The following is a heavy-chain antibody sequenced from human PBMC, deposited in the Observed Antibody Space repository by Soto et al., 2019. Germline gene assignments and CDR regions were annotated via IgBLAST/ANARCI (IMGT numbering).Heavy chain of an antibody. V-gene: IGHV3-30*18. Sequence: QVQLVESGGGVVQPERSLRLSCAASGLTFGIHVMHWVRQAPGKGLEWVAVISYDGSNKNYADSVKGRFTISRDNYKNTVYLQMNSLRVEDTAVYYCAKAAVGSVDAYYGMDVWGQGTTVTVSS. D-gene: IGHD1-26*01. J-gene: IGHJ6*02. CDR2: ISYDGSNK. CDR1: GLTFGIHV. CDR3: AKAAVGSVDAYYGMDV.